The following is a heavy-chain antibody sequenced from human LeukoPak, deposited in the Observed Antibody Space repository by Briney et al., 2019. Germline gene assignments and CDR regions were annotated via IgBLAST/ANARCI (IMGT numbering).Heavy chain of an antibody. Sequence: GGSLRLSCAASGFTFSNAWMSWVCQAPGKGLEWVGRIKSKTDGGTTDYAAPVKGRFTISRDDSKNTLYLQMNSLKTEDTAVYYCTTDLGYYDSSGYFDYWGQGTLVTVSS. J-gene: IGHJ4*02. CDR2: IKSKTDGGTT. CDR3: TTDLGYYDSSGYFDY. D-gene: IGHD3-22*01. V-gene: IGHV3-15*01. CDR1: GFTFSNAW.